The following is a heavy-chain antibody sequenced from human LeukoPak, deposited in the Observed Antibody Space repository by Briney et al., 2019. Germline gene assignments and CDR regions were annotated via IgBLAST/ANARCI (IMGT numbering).Heavy chain of an antibody. CDR2: ISSSSSYI. V-gene: IGHV3-21*01. CDR3: ARGKGDEAFDI. Sequence: GGSLRLSCAASGFTFSSYSMNWVRQAPGKGLEWVSSISSSSSYIYYADSVKGRFTISRDNAKNSLYLQMNSLRVEDTAVYYCARGKGDEAFDIWGQGTMVTVSS. CDR1: GFTFSSYS. J-gene: IGHJ3*02.